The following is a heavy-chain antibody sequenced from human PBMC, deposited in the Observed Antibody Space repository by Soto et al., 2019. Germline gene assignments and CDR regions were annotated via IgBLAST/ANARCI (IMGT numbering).Heavy chain of an antibody. D-gene: IGHD6-13*01. J-gene: IGHJ6*02. CDR3: ARDDGVAAAGTGDYGMDV. CDR2: IYHSGST. CDR1: GGSISSSNW. Sequence: PSETLSLTCAVSGGSISSSNWWSWVRQPPGKGLEWIGEIYHSGSTNYNPSLKSRVTISVDKSKNQFSLKLSSVTAADTAVYYCARDDGVAAAGTGDYGMDVWGQGTTVTVSS. V-gene: IGHV4-4*02.